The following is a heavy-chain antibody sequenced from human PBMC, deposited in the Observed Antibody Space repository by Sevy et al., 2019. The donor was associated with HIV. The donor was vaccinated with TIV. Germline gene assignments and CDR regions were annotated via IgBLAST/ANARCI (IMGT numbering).Heavy chain of an antibody. CDR3: ARRYFDL. J-gene: IGHJ4*02. V-gene: IGHV3-7*03. CDR1: GFTFSSFW. CDR2: IRQDGSEM. Sequence: GGSLRLSCKASGFTFSSFWMQWVRQAPGKGLEWVANIRQDGSEMYYVCSVKGRFTISRDNAKNALYLQMDGLRAEDTAVYYCARRYFDLWGQGTLVTVSS.